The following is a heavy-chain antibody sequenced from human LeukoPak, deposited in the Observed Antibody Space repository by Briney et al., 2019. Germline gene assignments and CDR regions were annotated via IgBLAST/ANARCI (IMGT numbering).Heavy chain of an antibody. CDR2: TYYRSKWYN. Sequence: SQTFSLTCAISGDSVSSNSAAWNWIRQSPSRGLEWLGRTYYRSKWYNDYAVSVKSRITINPDTSKNQFSLQLNSVTPEDTAVYYCARIGGYSSGRDFDYWGQGTLVTVSS. D-gene: IGHD6-19*01. J-gene: IGHJ4*02. CDR3: ARIGGYSSGRDFDY. V-gene: IGHV6-1*01. CDR1: GDSVSSNSAA.